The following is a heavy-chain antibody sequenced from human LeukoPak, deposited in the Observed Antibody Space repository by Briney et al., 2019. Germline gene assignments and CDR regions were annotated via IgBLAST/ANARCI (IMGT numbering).Heavy chain of an antibody. V-gene: IGHV3-7*01. Sequence: GGSLRLSCAASGFTFSSYWMSWVRQAPGKGLEWVANIKQDGSEKYYVDSVKGRFTISRDNAKNSLYLQMNGLRAEDTAVYYCARRWGYDSSGYYYWGQGTLVTVSS. J-gene: IGHJ4*02. CDR1: GFTFSSYW. D-gene: IGHD3-22*01. CDR3: ARRWGYDSSGYYY. CDR2: IKQDGSEK.